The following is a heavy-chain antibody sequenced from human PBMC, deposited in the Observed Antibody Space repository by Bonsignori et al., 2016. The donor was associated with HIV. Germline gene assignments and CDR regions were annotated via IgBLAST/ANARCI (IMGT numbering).Heavy chain of an antibody. D-gene: IGHD2-2*02. V-gene: IGHV4-59*01. CDR2: INYAGDT. CDR3: ARVPAAIDRYIYYFSMDV. CDR1: GGSLSLYY. Sequence: SETLSLTCTVSGGSLSLYYWTWIRQSPGKGLEWIGHINYAGDTTYNPSLESRVSISVDTPRNQFSLKLRTVTAADTATYYCARVPAAIDRYIYYFSMDVWGKGTTVTVSS. J-gene: IGHJ6*03.